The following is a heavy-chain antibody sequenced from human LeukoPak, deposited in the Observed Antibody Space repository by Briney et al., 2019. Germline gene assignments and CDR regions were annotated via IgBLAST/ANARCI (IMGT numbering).Heavy chain of an antibody. CDR1: GYTFTGYY. CDR3: AAPKDASGSYYGRGLDY. D-gene: IGHD1-26*01. Sequence: EASVKVSCQASGYTFTGYYMHWLRQAPGQGLEGMGWNNPNSGGTNYAQKFQGRVTMTRDTSISTAYLELSRLRSDDTAVYYCAAPKDASGSYYGRGLDYWGQGTLVTVSS. V-gene: IGHV1-2*02. CDR2: NNPNSGGT. J-gene: IGHJ4*02.